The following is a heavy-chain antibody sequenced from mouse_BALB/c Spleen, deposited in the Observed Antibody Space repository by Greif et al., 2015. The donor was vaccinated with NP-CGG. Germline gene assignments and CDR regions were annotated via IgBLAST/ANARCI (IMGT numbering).Heavy chain of an antibody. D-gene: IGHD1-1*01. J-gene: IGHJ1*01. CDR2: IRNKANGYTT. Sequence: DVHLVESGGGLVQPGGSLRLSCATSGFTFADYYMSWVRQPPGKALEWLGFIRNKANGYTTEYSASVKGRFTISRDNSQSILYLQMNTLRAEDSATYYCARDYYGSSYWYFDVWGAGTTVTVSS. CDR3: ARDYYGSSYWYFDV. V-gene: IGHV7-3*02. CDR1: GFTFADYY.